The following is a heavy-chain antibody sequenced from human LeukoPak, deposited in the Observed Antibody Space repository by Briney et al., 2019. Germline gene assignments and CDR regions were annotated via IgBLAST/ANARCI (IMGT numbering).Heavy chain of an antibody. CDR3: ARVETNHYYDSSGYLGY. D-gene: IGHD3-22*01. J-gene: IGHJ4*02. Sequence: GGSLRLSCAASGFTFSSYWMSWVRQAPGKGLGWVANIKQDGSEKYYVDSVKGRFTISRDNAKNSLYLQMNSLRAEETAVYYCARVETNHYYDSSGYLGYWGQGTLVTVSS. V-gene: IGHV3-7*01. CDR1: GFTFSSYW. CDR2: IKQDGSEK.